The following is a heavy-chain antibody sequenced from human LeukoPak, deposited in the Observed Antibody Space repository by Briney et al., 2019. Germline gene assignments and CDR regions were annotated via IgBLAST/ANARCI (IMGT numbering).Heavy chain of an antibody. CDR2: ISGSGGST. V-gene: IGHV3-23*01. CDR1: GFTFSSYA. CDR3: ARLRYFDWSSFDY. Sequence: PGGSLRLSCAASGFTFSSYAMSWVRQAPGKGLEWVSAISGSGGSTYYADSVKGRFTISRDNAKNSLYLQMNSLRAEDTAVYYCARLRYFDWSSFDYWGQGTLVTVSS. J-gene: IGHJ4*02. D-gene: IGHD3-9*01.